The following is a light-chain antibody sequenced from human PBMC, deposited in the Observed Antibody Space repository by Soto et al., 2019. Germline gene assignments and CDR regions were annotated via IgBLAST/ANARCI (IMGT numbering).Light chain of an antibody. Sequence: QPVLTQSPFASASLGASVKLTCILSSEHDTYAIAWHQQQPQRGPRFLMKVNSDGSQTKGDGIPDRFSGSSSGTERYLTISSLQSEDEADYYCQTWGTGLVVFGGGTKVTVL. CDR2: VNSDGSQ. CDR1: SEHDTYA. CDR3: QTWGTGLVV. J-gene: IGLJ2*01. V-gene: IGLV4-69*01.